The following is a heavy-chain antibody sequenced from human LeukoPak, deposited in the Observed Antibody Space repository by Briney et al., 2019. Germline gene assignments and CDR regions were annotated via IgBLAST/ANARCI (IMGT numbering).Heavy chain of an antibody. V-gene: IGHV3-23*01. D-gene: IGHD3-22*01. CDR1: GFTFSSYA. CDR3: AKTQDDSSGYYPKLYFDF. Sequence: GRSLRLSCAASGFTFSSYAMSWVRQAPGKGLEWVSVISGSGGSTYYADSVKGRFTISRDKSKNTLYLQMNSLRAEDTAIYYCAKTQDDSSGYYPKLYFDFWGQGTLVTVSS. J-gene: IGHJ4*02. CDR2: ISGSGGST.